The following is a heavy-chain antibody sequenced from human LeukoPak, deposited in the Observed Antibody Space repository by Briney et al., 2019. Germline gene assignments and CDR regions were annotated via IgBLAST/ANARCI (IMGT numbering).Heavy chain of an antibody. V-gene: IGHV1-8*01. J-gene: IGHJ3*02. CDR2: MNPNSGNT. Sequence: ASVKVSCKASGYTFTSYDINWVRQATGQGLEWMGWMNPNSGNTGYAQKFQGRVTMTRNTSISAAYMELSSLRSEDTAVYYCARERNSGIYDAFDIWGQGTMVTVSS. CDR1: GYTFTSYD. D-gene: IGHD1-26*01. CDR3: ARERNSGIYDAFDI.